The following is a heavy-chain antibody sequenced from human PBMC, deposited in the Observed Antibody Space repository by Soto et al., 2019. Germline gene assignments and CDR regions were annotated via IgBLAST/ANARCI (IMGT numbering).Heavy chain of an antibody. CDR2: ISYDGSNK. Sequence: GGSLRLSCAASGFTFSSYGMHWVRQAPGKGLEWVAVISYDGSNKYYADSVKGRFTISRDNSKNTLYLQMNSLRAEDTAVYYCAKGPVPAAMGRWFDPWGQGTLVTVSS. CDR1: GFTFSSYG. V-gene: IGHV3-30*18. CDR3: AKGPVPAAMGRWFDP. J-gene: IGHJ5*02. D-gene: IGHD2-2*01.